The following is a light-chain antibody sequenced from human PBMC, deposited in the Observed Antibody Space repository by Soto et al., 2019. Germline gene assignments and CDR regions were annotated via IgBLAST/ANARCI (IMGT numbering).Light chain of an antibody. CDR1: SSDVGGYNY. Sequence: QSALTQPASVSGSPGQSITISCTGTSSDVGGYNYVSWYQQHPGKAPKLMIYEVSNRPSGVSNRFSGSKSGNTASLTISGLQAEDEADYYCSSYTSSSTSYVFGNGTKAPS. V-gene: IGLV2-14*01. CDR2: EVS. CDR3: SSYTSSSTSYV. J-gene: IGLJ1*01.